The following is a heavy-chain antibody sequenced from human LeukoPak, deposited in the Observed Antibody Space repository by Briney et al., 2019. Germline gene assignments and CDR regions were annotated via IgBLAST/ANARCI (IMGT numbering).Heavy chain of an antibody. CDR3: ARDRPYDSIGDPIDY. J-gene: IGHJ4*02. V-gene: IGHV3-48*03. Sequence: GGPLRLSCAASGFTFSGYEMSWVRQAPGKGLEWVSYISSSGYGIYYADSVKGRFTISRDNAKNSLYLQMNTLRAEDTAVYYCARDRPYDSIGDPIDYWGQGTLVTVSS. CDR1: GFTFSGYE. D-gene: IGHD3-22*01. CDR2: ISSSGYGI.